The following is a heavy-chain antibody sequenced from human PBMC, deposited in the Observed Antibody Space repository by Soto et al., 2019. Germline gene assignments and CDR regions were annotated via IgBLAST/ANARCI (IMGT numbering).Heavy chain of an antibody. CDR1: GGSISSYY. Sequence: PSETLSLTCTVSGGSISSYYWSWIRQPPGKGLEWIGYIYYSGTTNYNPSLKSRVTISVDTSKNQFSLKLSSVTAADTAVYYCARGYSYGYRLDYWGPGTLVTVSS. D-gene: IGHD5-18*01. CDR3: ARGYSYGYRLDY. CDR2: IYYSGTT. J-gene: IGHJ4*02. V-gene: IGHV4-59*08.